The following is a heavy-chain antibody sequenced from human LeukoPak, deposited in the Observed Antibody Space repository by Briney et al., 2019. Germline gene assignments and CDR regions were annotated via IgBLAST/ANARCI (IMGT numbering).Heavy chain of an antibody. V-gene: IGHV4-4*01. J-gene: IGHJ4*02. CDR3: ARTSDIQGGYSYGYLDY. D-gene: IGHD5-18*01. CDR2: IYHSGST. CDR1: GGSISSSNW. Sequence: SETLSLTCAVSGGSISSSNWWSWVRQPPGKGLEWIGEIYHSGSTNYNPSLKSRVTISVDKSKNQFSLKLSSVTAADTAVYCCARTSDIQGGYSYGYLDYWGQGTLVTVSS.